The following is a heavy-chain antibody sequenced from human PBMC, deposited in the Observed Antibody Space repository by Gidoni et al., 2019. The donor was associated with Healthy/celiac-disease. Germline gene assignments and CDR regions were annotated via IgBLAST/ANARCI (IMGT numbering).Heavy chain of an antibody. V-gene: IGHV2-5*02. Sequence: QITLKESGPTLVKPTQTLTLTCTFSGFSLSTSGVGVGWIRQPPGKALEWLAPIYWDDDKRYSPSLKNRPTLHKDTPKNPVVLNITHMDPVDPGPFFCASRVTLTEFDYWGQGTLVTVSS. CDR1: GFSLSTSGVG. J-gene: IGHJ4*02. CDR3: ASRVTLTEFDY. D-gene: IGHD3-16*01. CDR2: IYWDDDK.